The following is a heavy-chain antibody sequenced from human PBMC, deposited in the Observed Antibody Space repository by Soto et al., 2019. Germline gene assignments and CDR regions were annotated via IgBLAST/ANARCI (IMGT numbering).Heavy chain of an antibody. V-gene: IGHV1-69*12. CDR2: IIPIFGTA. CDR1: GGTFSSYA. Sequence: QVQLVQSGAEVKKPGSSVKVSCKASGGTFSSYAISWVRQAPGQGLEWMGGIIPIFGTANYAQKFQGRVTIAAYESTSTAYMELSSLRAEDTAVYYCARGSVVVAAPRYYGMDVWGQGTTVTVSS. D-gene: IGHD2-15*01. CDR3: ARGSVVVAAPRYYGMDV. J-gene: IGHJ6*02.